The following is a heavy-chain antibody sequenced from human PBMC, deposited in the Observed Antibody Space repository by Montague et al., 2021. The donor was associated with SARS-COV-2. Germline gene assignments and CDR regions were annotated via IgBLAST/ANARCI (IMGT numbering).Heavy chain of an antibody. J-gene: IGHJ4*02. CDR1: GGSLSGYY. CDR2: INHSANT. CDR3: ARGSTVTHY. Sequence: SETLSLTCAVYGGSLSGYYWCWIRQPPEKGLEWNGEINHSANTKYNPSLKRPVTISIDTSKNQFSLKLSSVTVADTAVYYCARGSTVTHYWGQGTLVTVSS. D-gene: IGHD4-17*01. V-gene: IGHV4-34*01.